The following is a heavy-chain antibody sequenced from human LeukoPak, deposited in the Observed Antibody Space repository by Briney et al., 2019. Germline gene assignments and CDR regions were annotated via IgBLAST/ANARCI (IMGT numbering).Heavy chain of an antibody. CDR1: GGSISSYC. J-gene: IGHJ5*02. D-gene: IGHD3-10*01. Sequence: PSETLSLTCTVSGGSISSYCWIWIRQPAGKGLDGIGRICSSGSTIYNPSLKSRVTMSLDMSNNQFSLKLSSVTAADTAVYYCARDRGSDGSDQLDPWGQGTLVTVSS. CDR3: ARDRGSDGSDQLDP. CDR2: ICSSGST. V-gene: IGHV4-4*07.